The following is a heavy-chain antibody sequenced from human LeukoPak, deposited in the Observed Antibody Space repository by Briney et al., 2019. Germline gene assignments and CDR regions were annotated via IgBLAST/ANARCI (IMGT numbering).Heavy chain of an antibody. V-gene: IGHV1-2*02. CDR1: GYTFTGYY. CDR2: INPNSGGT. D-gene: IGHD3-22*01. Sequence: ASVKVSCKASGYTFTGYYMHWVRQAPGQGLEWMGWINPNSGGTNYAQKFQGRVTMTRDTSISTAYMELSRLRSDDTAVYYCARCYDSSGYYYQDAFDIWGQGTMVTVSS. CDR3: ARCYDSSGYYYQDAFDI. J-gene: IGHJ3*02.